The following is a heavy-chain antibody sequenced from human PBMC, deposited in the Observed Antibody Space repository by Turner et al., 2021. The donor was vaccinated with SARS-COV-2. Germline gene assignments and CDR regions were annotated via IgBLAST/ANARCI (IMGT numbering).Heavy chain of an antibody. CDR2: MYYSGST. CDR3: ARRSSRLGNWYFDL. J-gene: IGHJ2*01. V-gene: IGHV4-39*01. D-gene: IGHD2-15*01. Sequence: QLQLQESGPGLVKPSETLSLTCTVSGGSISSSSYYWGWIRQPPGKGLEWIGSMYYSGSTYYNPSLKSRVTISVDTSKNQVSLKLSSVTAADTAVYYCARRSSRLGNWYFDLWGRGTLVPVSS. CDR1: GGSISSSSYY.